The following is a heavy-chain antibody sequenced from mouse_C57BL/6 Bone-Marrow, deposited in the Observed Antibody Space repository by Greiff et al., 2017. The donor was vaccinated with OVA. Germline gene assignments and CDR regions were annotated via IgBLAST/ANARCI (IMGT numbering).Heavy chain of an antibody. CDR3: ALITTVGGDHY. V-gene: IGHV1-18*01. J-gene: IGHJ4*01. CDR2: INPNNGGT. CDR1: GYTFTDYN. D-gene: IGHD1-1*01. Sequence: DVQLQESGPELVKPGASVKIPCKASGYTFTDYNMDWVKQSHGKSLEWIGDINPNNGGTIYNQKFKGKATLTVDKSSSTAYMELRSLTSEDTAVYYCALITTVGGDHYWGQGTSVTVSS.